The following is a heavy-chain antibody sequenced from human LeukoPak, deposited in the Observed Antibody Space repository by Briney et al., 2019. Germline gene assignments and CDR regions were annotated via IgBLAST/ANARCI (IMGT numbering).Heavy chain of an antibody. V-gene: IGHV4-38-2*02. D-gene: IGHD3-10*01. CDR3: ARPQDGSGTAGGGDMDV. CDR1: GYSISSGYY. J-gene: IGHJ6*03. Sequence: RPSETLSLTCTVSGYSISSGYYWGWIRQPPGKGLEWIGSIYYSGSTYYNPSLKSRVTISVDTSKNQFSLKLSSVTAADTAVYYCARPQDGSGTAGGGDMDVWGKGTTVTISS. CDR2: IYYSGST.